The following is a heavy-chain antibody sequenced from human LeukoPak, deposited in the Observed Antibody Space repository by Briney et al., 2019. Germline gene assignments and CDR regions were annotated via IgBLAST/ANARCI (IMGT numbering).Heavy chain of an antibody. CDR1: GFTFSSYS. Sequence: GGSLRLSCAASGFTFSSYSMNWVRQAPGKGLEWVSYISSSSSTIYYADSVKGRFTISRDNSKNTLYLQMNSLRAEDTAVYYCAKDIYFDYWGQGTLVTVSS. J-gene: IGHJ4*02. V-gene: IGHV3-48*01. CDR3: AKDIYFDY. CDR2: ISSSSSTI.